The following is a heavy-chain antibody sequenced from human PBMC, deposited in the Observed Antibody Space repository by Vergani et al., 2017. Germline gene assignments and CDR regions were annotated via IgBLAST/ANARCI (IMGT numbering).Heavy chain of an antibody. CDR1: GFTFSSYS. CDR3: ARDVSIAARPGRIDY. J-gene: IGHJ4*02. CDR2: ISSVSSYI. Sequence: EVQLVESGGGLVKPGGSLRLSCAASGFTFSSYSMNWVRQAPGKGLEWVSSISSVSSYIYYADAVKGRFTIARDNAKNSLYLQMNSLRAEDTAVYYCARDVSIAARPGRIDYWGQGTLVTVSS. V-gene: IGHV3-21*01. D-gene: IGHD6-6*01.